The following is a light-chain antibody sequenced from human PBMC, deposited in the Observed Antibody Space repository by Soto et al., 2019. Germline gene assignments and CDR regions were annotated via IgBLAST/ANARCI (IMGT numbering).Light chain of an antibody. CDR2: DVS. V-gene: IGLV2-14*01. J-gene: IGLJ1*01. Sequence: QSALTQPASVSGSPGQSITISCTGTSSDVGGYNYVSWYQQRPGKAPTVMIYDVSNRPSGVSNRFSGSKSGNTASLTISGLQAEDEADYYCSSYTTSTTYVFGTGTKVTVL. CDR3: SSYTTSTTYV. CDR1: SSDVGGYNY.